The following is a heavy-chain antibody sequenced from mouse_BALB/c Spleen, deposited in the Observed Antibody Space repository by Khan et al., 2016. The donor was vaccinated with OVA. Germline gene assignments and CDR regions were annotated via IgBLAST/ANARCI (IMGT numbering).Heavy chain of an antibody. CDR3: ARHSYRYDFTY. D-gene: IGHD2-14*01. CDR1: GFSLTIYG. V-gene: IGHV2-4-1*01. CDR2: IWSGGRT. Sequence: QVQLQQSGPGLVQPSQSLSITCTVSGFSLTIYGIHWVCQSPGKGLEWLGVIWSGGRTDYNAAFISRLSITKDDSKNQVFFKVNSLQTDDTAIYYCARHSYRYDFTYWGQGTLVTVSA. J-gene: IGHJ3*01.